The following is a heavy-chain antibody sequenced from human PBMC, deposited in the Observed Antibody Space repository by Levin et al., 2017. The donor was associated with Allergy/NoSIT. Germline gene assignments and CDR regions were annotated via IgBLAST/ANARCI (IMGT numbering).Heavy chain of an antibody. CDR3: ARGSDWQWLPPTNWFDP. V-gene: IGHV4-34*01. J-gene: IGHJ5*02. D-gene: IGHD6-19*01. CDR2: INHSGST. Sequence: SETLSLTCAVYGGSFSGYYWSWIRQPPGKGLEWIGEINHSGSTNYNPSLKSRVTISVDTSKNQFSLKLSSVTAADTAVYYCARGSDWQWLPPTNWFDPWGQGTLVTVSS. CDR1: GGSFSGYY.